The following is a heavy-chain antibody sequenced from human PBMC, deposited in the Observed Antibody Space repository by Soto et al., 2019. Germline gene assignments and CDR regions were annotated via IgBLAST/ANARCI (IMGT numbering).Heavy chain of an antibody. D-gene: IGHD3-22*01. V-gene: IGHV1-18*01. CDR2: ISAYSCDT. J-gene: IGHJ4*02. CDR3: ARDVVAITTGGPDY. CDR1: GYTFSNYG. Sequence: QVQLVQSGAEVKKPGASVKVSCKASGYTFSNYGISWVRQAPGQGLEWLGWISAYSCDTNFAQRFQGRVTMTTDTSTSTAYMELMSLTSDDTALYYCARDVVAITTGGPDYWGQGTLVTVSS.